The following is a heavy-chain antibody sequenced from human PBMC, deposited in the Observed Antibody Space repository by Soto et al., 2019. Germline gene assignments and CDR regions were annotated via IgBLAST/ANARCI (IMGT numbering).Heavy chain of an antibody. CDR2: IYYSGST. CDR1: GGSISSGGYY. J-gene: IGHJ6*02. V-gene: IGHV4-31*03. CDR3: ARGGYSSSWSAYYYYYYGMDV. Sequence: QVQLQESGPGLVKPSQTLSLTCTVSGGSISSGGYYWSWIRQHPGKGLEWIGYIYYSGSTYYNPSLKRRVTISVDTSKNQFSLKLSSVTAADTAVYYCARGGYSSSWSAYYYYYYGMDVWGQGTTVTVSS. D-gene: IGHD6-13*01.